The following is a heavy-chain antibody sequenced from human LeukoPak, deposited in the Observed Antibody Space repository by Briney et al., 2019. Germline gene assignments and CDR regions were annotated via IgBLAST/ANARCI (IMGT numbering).Heavy chain of an antibody. Sequence: GGSLRLSCAASGFTFSSYAMSWVRQAPGKGLEWVSAISGSGGSTYYADSVKGRSTISRDNSKNTLYVQVNSLGTEDTAAYYCAKGSYYDSSGSFYFDYWGQGTLVTVSS. CDR3: AKGSYYDSSGSFYFDY. D-gene: IGHD3-22*01. CDR1: GFTFSSYA. V-gene: IGHV3-23*01. J-gene: IGHJ4*02. CDR2: ISGSGGST.